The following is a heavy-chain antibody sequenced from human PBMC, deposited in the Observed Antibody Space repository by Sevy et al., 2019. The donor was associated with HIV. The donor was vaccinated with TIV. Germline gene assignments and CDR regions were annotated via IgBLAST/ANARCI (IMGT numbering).Heavy chain of an antibody. J-gene: IGHJ4*01. Sequence: GGSLRLSCAASGFTFSSYGMHWVRQAPGKGLEWVAVIWYDGSNKYYADSVKGRFTISRDNSKNTLYLQMNSLRAEDTAVYDCAGGCDRLANYFDYWGQGTLVTVSS. CDR3: AGGCDRLANYFDY. CDR1: GFTFSSYG. D-gene: IGHD3-16*01. V-gene: IGHV3-33*01. CDR2: IWYDGSNK.